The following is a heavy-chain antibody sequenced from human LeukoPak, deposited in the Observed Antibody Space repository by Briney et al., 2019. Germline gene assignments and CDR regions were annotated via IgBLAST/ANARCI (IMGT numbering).Heavy chain of an antibody. CDR1: GGSISSSSYY. CDR3: ARQDGYRGGFDY. V-gene: IGHV4-39*01. CDR2: IYYSGNT. J-gene: IGHJ4*02. D-gene: IGHD5-24*01. Sequence: PSETLSLTCTVSGGSISSSSYYWGWIRQPPGKGLEWIGSIYYSGNTYYNPSLKSRVTISVDTSKNQFSLKLSSVTAADTAVYYCARQDGYRGGFDYWGQGTLVTVSS.